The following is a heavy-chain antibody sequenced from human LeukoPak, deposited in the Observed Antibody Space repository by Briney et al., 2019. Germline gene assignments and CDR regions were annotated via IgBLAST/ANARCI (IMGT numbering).Heavy chain of an antibody. D-gene: IGHD4-17*01. CDR2: IYHSGST. CDR1: GGSISSGYY. Sequence: SETLSLTCTVSGGSISSGYYWGWIRQPPGKGLEWIGSIYHSGSTYYNPSLKSRVTISVDTSKNQFSLKLSSVTAADTAVYYCARDTLATVTSDDYWGQGTLVTVSS. V-gene: IGHV4-38-2*02. J-gene: IGHJ4*02. CDR3: ARDTLATVTSDDY.